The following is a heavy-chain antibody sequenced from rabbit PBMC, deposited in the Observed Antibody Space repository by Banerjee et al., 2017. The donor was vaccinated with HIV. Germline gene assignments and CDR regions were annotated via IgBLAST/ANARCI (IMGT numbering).Heavy chain of an antibody. CDR2: IYTGDGST. CDR1: GFSFSYNYY. J-gene: IGHJ4*01. V-gene: IGHV1S45*01. CDR3: ARFIASFAGYGYANL. D-gene: IGHD6-1*01. Sequence: QEQLVESGGDLVKPGASLTLTCTASGFSFSYNYYMCWVRQAPGKGLEWIGCIYTGDGSTYYASWVNGRFTISKTSSTTVTLQMTSLTVADTATYFCARFIASFAGYGYANLWGPGTVVTVS.